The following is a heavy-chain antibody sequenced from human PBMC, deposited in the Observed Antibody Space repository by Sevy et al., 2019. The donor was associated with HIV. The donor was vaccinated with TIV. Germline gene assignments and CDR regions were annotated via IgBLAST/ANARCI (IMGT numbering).Heavy chain of an antibody. CDR1: GFTFSSYE. CDR2: ISNSGSDI. J-gene: IGHJ3*01. D-gene: IGHD4-17*01. Sequence: GGSLRLSCVASGFTFSSYEMNWVRQAPGKGLEWVSYISNSGSDIHYSDSLRGRFTISRDNAKNSLFLQMNSLSAEDTAVYYCAKDRITVIGDAFDLWGQGTMVTVSS. CDR3: AKDRITVIGDAFDL. V-gene: IGHV3-48*03.